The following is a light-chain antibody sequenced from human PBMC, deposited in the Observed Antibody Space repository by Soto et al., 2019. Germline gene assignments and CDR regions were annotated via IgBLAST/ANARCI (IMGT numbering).Light chain of an antibody. J-gene: IGKJ5*01. CDR1: QNIASC. CDR2: ATS. CDR3: QQSYHTPIP. V-gene: IGKV1-39*01. Sequence: DIQMTPSPSSLSASVGGRGTIACRASQNIASCLSWYQRKPGTAPKLLIYATSRLDGGVPSRVSGSGSGTDFTLTISSLQPEDFATYYCQQSYHTPIPFGQGTRLEIE.